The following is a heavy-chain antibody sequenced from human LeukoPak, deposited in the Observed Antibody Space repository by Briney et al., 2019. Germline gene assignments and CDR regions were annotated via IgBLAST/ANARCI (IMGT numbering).Heavy chain of an antibody. J-gene: IGHJ4*02. CDR1: GYTFTGYY. CDR2: INPNSGGT. CDR3: ARDGDYYGSSGYAQVY. D-gene: IGHD3-22*01. V-gene: IGHV1-2*06. Sequence: WASVKVSCKASGYTFTGYYMHWVRQAPGQGLEWMGRINPNSGGTNYAQKFQGRVTMTRDTSISTAYMELSRLRSDDTAVYYCARDGDYYGSSGYAQVYWGQGTLVTVSS.